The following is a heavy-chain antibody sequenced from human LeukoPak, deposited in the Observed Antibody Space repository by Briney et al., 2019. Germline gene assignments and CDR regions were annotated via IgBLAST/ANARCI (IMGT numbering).Heavy chain of an antibody. CDR1: GFTFDDYG. CDR2: INWDGGST. CDR3: ARDIAAVGFDY. J-gene: IGHJ4*02. V-gene: IGHV3-20*01. D-gene: IGHD6-13*01. Sequence: GGSLRLSCAASGFTFDDYGMSWVRQAPGKGLEWVSVINWDGGSTGYADSVKGRFTISRDNAKNSLYLQMNSLRAEDTALYHCARDIAAVGFDYWGQGTLVTVSS.